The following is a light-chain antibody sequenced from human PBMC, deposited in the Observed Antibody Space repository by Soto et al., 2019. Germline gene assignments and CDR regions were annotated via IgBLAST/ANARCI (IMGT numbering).Light chain of an antibody. CDR2: GAS. Sequence: DIRVSQSPGTLSLSPGERATLSCRASQSVSSSYLSWYQQKPGQAPKLLIYGASSRATGVPARFSGTGSGTDFTLTISSLEPEDFAVYYCHHRSNWPGTFGQGTKVDI. CDR3: HHRSNWPGT. CDR1: QSVSSSY. J-gene: IGKJ1*01. V-gene: IGKV3D-20*02.